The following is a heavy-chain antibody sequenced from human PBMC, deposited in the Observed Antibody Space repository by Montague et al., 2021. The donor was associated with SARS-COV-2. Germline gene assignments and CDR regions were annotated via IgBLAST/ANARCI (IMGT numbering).Heavy chain of an antibody. CDR3: GRVFLSATSNPFDC. Sequence: SETLSLTCTVSGGSISSYHHYWGWIRQPPGKGLEWIGAMYYSGSTWLNPSLKSRVTISVDTSKNQLSLNLRSVTAADTAVYFCGRVFLSATSNPFDCWGQGTLVTVSS. CDR2: MYYSGST. D-gene: IGHD2-15*01. CDR1: GGSISSYHHY. V-gene: IGHV4-39*07. J-gene: IGHJ4*02.